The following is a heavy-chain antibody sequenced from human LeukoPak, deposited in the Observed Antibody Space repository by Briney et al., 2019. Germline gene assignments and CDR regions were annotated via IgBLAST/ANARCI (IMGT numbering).Heavy chain of an antibody. D-gene: IGHD3-9*01. CDR1: GFTFSNAW. CDR3: ARGSDILTGYLFRFDY. J-gene: IGHJ4*02. V-gene: IGHV3-7*01. CDR2: IKREGSDK. Sequence: GGSLRLSCAASGFTFSNAWMSWVRQAPGKGLEWVANIKREGSDKYYVDSVKGRFTISRDNAKNSLNLQMNSLRAEDTAVYYCARGSDILTGYLFRFDYWGQGTLVTVPS.